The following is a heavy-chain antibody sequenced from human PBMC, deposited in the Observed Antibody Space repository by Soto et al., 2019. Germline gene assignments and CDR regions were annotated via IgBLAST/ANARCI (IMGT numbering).Heavy chain of an antibody. J-gene: IGHJ4*02. CDR2: VKSKVDGGSI. CDR1: GFTFNGAW. CDR3: SADLPDWGAYAFDY. D-gene: IGHD3-16*01. Sequence: EVHLVESGGGSVEPGGSLRLSCKASGFTFNGAWMNWVRQAPGKGLEWVGRVKSKVDGGSIDYSAPVRGRFTISRDDSRGTVDLQMNSLSAEDSAMYYCSADLPDWGAYAFDYWGQGTLVTVSS. V-gene: IGHV3-15*07.